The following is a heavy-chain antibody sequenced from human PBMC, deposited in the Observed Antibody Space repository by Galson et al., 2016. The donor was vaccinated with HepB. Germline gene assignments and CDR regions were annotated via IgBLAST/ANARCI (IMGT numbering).Heavy chain of an antibody. CDR2: ISRSGAST. CDR1: GFTFRYYG. CDR3: VQGSTAPAV. V-gene: IGHV3-23*01. J-gene: IGHJ6*04. Sequence: SLRLSCAASGFTFRYYGMTWVRQAPGKGLEVVSSISRSGASTDYADSVKGRFTISRDNSKNTLSLQMNSLTADDTAIYYCVQGSTAPAVWGKGTTVTVSS. D-gene: IGHD2-2*01.